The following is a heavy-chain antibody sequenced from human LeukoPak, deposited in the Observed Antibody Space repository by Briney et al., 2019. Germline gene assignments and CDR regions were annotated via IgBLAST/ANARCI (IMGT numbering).Heavy chain of an antibody. D-gene: IGHD3-10*01. V-gene: IGHV4-34*01. J-gene: IGHJ5*02. CDR3: ARRRDARITMVRGVIISTSGFDP. CDR1: GGSFSGYY. CDR2: INHSGST. Sequence: SETLSLTCAVYGGSFSGYYWSWIRQPPGKGLEWIGEINHSGSTNYNPSLKSRVTISVDTSKNQFSLTLSSVTAADTAVYYCARRRDARITMVRGVIISTSGFDPWGQGTLVTVSS.